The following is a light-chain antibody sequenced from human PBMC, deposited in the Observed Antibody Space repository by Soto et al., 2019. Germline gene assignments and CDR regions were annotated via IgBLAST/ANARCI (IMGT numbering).Light chain of an antibody. CDR1: QSVSSY. J-gene: IGKJ4*01. V-gene: IGKV3-11*01. Sequence: EIVLTQSPATLSLSPGERATLSCRASQSVSSYLAWYQQKPGQAPRLLIYDASNRATGIPARLSGSGSGTDFTLTISSLEPEDFAVYYCQQRSNWPPLTFVGGTKVEIK. CDR3: QQRSNWPPLT. CDR2: DAS.